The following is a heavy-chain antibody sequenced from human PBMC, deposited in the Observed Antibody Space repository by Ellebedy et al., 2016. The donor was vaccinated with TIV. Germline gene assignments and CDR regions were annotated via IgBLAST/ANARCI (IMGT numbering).Heavy chain of an antibody. Sequence: AASVKVSCKASGYTFTTYGISWVRQAPGQGLEWMGWFSPYNGNANYAQNFQGSVTMTTDTPTSTAYMELRSLRSDNTAVYYCARDNLLGATRPDYWGQGTLVTVSS. CDR2: FSPYNGNA. CDR1: GYTFTTYG. CDR3: ARDNLLGATRPDY. D-gene: IGHD1-26*01. V-gene: IGHV1-18*01. J-gene: IGHJ4*02.